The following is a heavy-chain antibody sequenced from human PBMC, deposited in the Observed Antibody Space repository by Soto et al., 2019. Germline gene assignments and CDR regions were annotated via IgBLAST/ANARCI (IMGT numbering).Heavy chain of an antibody. J-gene: IGHJ4*02. Sequence: QVQLVQSGAEVKKPGSSVKVSCKASGGTFSSYTISWVRQAPGQGLEWMGRIIPILGIANYAQKFQGRVTITADKSTSTAYMELSSLRSEDTAVYYCARDARVRAAPYMQHDYWGQGTLVTVSS. CDR1: GGTFSSYT. CDR3: ARDARVRAAPYMQHDY. CDR2: IIPILGIA. D-gene: IGHD6-13*01. V-gene: IGHV1-69*08.